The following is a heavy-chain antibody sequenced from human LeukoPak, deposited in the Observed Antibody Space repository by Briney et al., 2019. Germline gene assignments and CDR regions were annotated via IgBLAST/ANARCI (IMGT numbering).Heavy chain of an antibody. CDR3: ARDHSSSSEDY. Sequence: SETLSLTCAVYGGSFSGYYWSWIRQPPGKGLEWIGSIYHSGSTYHNPSLKSRVTISVDTSKNQFSLKLNSVTAADTAVYYCARDHSSSSEDYWGQGTLVTVSS. CDR1: GGSFSGYY. J-gene: IGHJ4*02. D-gene: IGHD6-13*01. CDR2: IYHSGST. V-gene: IGHV4-34*01.